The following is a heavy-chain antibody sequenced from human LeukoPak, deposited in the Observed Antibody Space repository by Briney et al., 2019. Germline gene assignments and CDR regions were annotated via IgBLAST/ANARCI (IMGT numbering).Heavy chain of an antibody. CDR2: ISSYSTYI. CDR1: GFTFSSYG. Sequence: PGRSLRLSCAASGFTFSSYGMNWVRQAPGKGLEWVSFISSYSTYIYYADSLKGRFTISRDNAKNSLYLQMNSLRAEDTAVYSCVRDGDTSGYTNWGQGTLVTVSS. D-gene: IGHD3-22*01. V-gene: IGHV3-21*01. CDR3: VRDGDTSGYTN. J-gene: IGHJ4*02.